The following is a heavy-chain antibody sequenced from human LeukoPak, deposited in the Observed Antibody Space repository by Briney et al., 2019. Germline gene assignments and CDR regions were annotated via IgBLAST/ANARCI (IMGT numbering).Heavy chain of an antibody. V-gene: IGHV1-2*02. CDR1: GYTFTSYY. D-gene: IGHD6-19*01. J-gene: IGHJ4*02. Sequence: ASVKVSCKASGYTFTSYYMHWVRQAPGQGLEWMGWINPKSGGTNYAQKFQGRVTMTRDTSINTGYMDLSGLRSDDTAVYFCARDLGEIAMAGMFSTQSHFDRWGQGTLVTVSS. CDR3: ARDLGEIAMAGMFSTQSHFDR. CDR2: INPKSGGT.